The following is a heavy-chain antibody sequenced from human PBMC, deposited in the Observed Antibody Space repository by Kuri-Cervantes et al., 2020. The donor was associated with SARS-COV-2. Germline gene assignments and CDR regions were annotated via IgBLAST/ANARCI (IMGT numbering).Heavy chain of an antibody. D-gene: IGHD2-8*01. J-gene: IGHJ4*02. CDR3: ARVACTNGVCSYFDY. CDR2: INPNSGGT. CDR1: GYIFTGYY. V-gene: IGHV1-2*04. Sequence: ASVKVSCKASGYIFTGYYMHWVRQAPGQGLEWMGWINPNSGGTNYAQKVQGWVTMTMDTSISTAYMELSRLRSDDTAVYYCARVACTNGVCSYFDYWGQGTLVTVSS.